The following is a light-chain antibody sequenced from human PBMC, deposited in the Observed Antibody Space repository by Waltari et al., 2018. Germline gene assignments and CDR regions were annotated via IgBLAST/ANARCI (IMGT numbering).Light chain of an antibody. V-gene: IGLV2-14*02. CDR2: EVS. CDR1: SNDVGTYNL. CDR3: ASYTSSDSWV. Sequence: QSALTQPATVSGTLGQSIAISCTGTSNDVGTYNLVSWYQQYPGKPPQLIIYEVSRRPSGSSFRFSGSKSGATAYLTFSGLQAEDEADYYCASYTSSDSWVFGGGTKLTVL. J-gene: IGLJ3*02.